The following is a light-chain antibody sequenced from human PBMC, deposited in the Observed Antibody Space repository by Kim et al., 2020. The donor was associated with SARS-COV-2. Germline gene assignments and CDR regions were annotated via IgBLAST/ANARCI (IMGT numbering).Light chain of an antibody. V-gene: IGKV3-20*01. J-gene: IGKJ1*01. Sequence: LSPGGRATLSCRASQSVSRSYLAWYQQKPGPAPRLLIYGASSRATGIPDRFSGSGSGTDFTLTISRLEPEDFAVYYCQQYGSSPWTFGQGTKLEI. CDR1: QSVSRSY. CDR3: QQYGSSPWT. CDR2: GAS.